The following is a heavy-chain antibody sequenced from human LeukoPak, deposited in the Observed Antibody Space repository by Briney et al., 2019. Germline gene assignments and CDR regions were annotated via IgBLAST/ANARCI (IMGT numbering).Heavy chain of an antibody. D-gene: IGHD5-24*01. Sequence: GGSLRLSCAASGFIVSSNYMSWVRQAPGKGLEWVSVIYSGGSTYYADSVKGRFTISRDNSKNTLYLQMNSLRAEDTAVYYCARGGWLQSWDYWGQGTLVTVSS. V-gene: IGHV3-53*01. J-gene: IGHJ4*02. CDR2: IYSGGST. CDR3: ARGGWLQSWDY. CDR1: GFIVSSNY.